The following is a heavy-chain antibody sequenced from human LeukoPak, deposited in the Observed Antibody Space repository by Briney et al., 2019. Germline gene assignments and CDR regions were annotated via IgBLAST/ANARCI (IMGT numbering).Heavy chain of an antibody. CDR1: GVSISSYY. Sequence: SKTLSLTCTVSGVSISSYYWSWIRQPPGKGLEWIGYIYYSGSTNYNPSLKSRVTISVDTAKNQFSLKLSSVTAAYTAVYYCARVSSGADNWFDPWGQGTLVTVSS. V-gene: IGHV4-59*01. CDR3: ARVSSGADNWFDP. J-gene: IGHJ5*02. CDR2: IYYSGST. D-gene: IGHD2/OR15-2a*01.